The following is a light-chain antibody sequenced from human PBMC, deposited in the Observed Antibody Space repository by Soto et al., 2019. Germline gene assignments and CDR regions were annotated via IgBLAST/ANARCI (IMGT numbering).Light chain of an antibody. Sequence: EMVMTQSPATLSVSPGGRATLSCRASQSVSSNLAWYQQKPGQAPRLLIYGASTRATGIPARFSGSGSGTEFTLTISSLQSEDFAVYYCQQYNNWPPWTFGQGTKVDI. CDR2: GAS. CDR1: QSVSSN. J-gene: IGKJ1*01. CDR3: QQYNNWPPWT. V-gene: IGKV3-15*01.